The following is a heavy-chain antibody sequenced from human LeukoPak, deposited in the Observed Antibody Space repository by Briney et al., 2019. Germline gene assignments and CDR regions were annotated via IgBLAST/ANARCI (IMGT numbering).Heavy chain of an antibody. Sequence: GASVKVSCKASGYTFTGYSMHWVRQAPGQGLEWMGWINPNSGGTNYAQKFQGRVTMTRDTSISTAYMELSRLRSDDTAVYYCARAGYCTNGVCYYYYMDVWGKGTTVTVSS. V-gene: IGHV1-2*02. CDR1: GYTFTGYS. CDR3: ARAGYCTNGVCYYYYMDV. D-gene: IGHD2-8*01. CDR2: INPNSGGT. J-gene: IGHJ6*03.